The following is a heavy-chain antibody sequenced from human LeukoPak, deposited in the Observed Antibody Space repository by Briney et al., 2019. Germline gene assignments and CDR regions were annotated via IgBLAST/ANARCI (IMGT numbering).Heavy chain of an antibody. D-gene: IGHD2-15*01. CDR1: GYTFTGYY. V-gene: IGHV1-46*01. CDR2: INPSGGST. J-gene: IGHJ4*02. CDR3: AITPGYCSGGSCYAFDY. Sequence: ASVNVSCKASGYTFTGYYMHWVRQAPGQGLEWMGIINPSGGSTSYAQKFQGRVTMTRDTSPSTVYMELSSLRSEDTAVYYCAITPGYCSGGSCYAFDYWRQGTMLSVSS.